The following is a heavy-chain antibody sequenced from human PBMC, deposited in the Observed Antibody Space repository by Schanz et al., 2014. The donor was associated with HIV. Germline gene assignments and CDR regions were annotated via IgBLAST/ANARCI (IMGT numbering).Heavy chain of an antibody. CDR2: IKPNNGGT. CDR1: GYTFSSYY. CDR3: ARDGSKTIDY. V-gene: IGHV1-2*02. D-gene: IGHD4-4*01. Sequence: QVQLVQSGAEVKKPGASVKVSCKAPGYTFSSYYIHWVRQAPGQGLEWMGWIKPNNGGTYYAQKFKGRVTMTRDTSISTASMELSRLRSDDTAVYFCARDGSKTIDYWGQGTLVTV. J-gene: IGHJ4*02.